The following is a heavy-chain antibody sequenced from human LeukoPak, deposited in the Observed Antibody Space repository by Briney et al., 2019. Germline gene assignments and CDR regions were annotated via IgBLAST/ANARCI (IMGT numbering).Heavy chain of an antibody. J-gene: IGHJ6*02. CDR3: ARDYDILTGYANYYYYGMDV. D-gene: IGHD3-9*01. V-gene: IGHV3-33*01. CDR2: IWYDGSNK. CDR1: GFTFSGYG. Sequence: GGSLRLSCAASGFTFSGYGLHWVRQAPGKGLEWVAVIWYDGSNKYYADSVKGRFTISRDNSKNTLYLQMNSLRAEDTAVYYCARDYDILTGYANYYYYGMDVWGQGTTVTVSS.